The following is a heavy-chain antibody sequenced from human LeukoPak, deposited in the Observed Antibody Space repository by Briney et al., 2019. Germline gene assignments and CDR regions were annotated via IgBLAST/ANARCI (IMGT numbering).Heavy chain of an antibody. D-gene: IGHD3-10*01. J-gene: IGHJ3*02. Sequence: PGGSLRLSCAASGFTFSSYSMNWVRQAPGKGLEWVSYISSSSSTIYYADSVKGRFTISRDNAKNSLYLQMTSLRDEDTAVYYCARCGWFGDSPFDIWGQGTMVTVSS. CDR1: GFTFSSYS. CDR2: ISSSSSTI. V-gene: IGHV3-48*02. CDR3: ARCGWFGDSPFDI.